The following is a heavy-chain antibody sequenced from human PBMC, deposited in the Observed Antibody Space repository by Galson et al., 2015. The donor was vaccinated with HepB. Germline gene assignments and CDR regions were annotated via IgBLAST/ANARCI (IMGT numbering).Heavy chain of an antibody. D-gene: IGHD2/OR15-2a*01. J-gene: IGHJ6*02. V-gene: IGHV3-30-3*01. CDR1: GFTFSSYA. CDR3: ARVGGGESMREDRGTLDYYYYYGMDV. CDR2: ISYDGSNK. Sequence: SLRLSCAASGFTFSSYAMHWVRQAPGKGLEWVAVISYDGSNKYYADSVKGRFTISRDNSKNTLYLQMNSLRAEDTAVYYCARVGGGESMREDRGTLDYYYYYGMDVWGQGTTVTVSS.